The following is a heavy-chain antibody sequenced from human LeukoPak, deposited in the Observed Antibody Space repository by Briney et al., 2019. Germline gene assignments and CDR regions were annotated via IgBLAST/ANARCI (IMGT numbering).Heavy chain of an antibody. CDR2: ISAYNGNT. CDR3: ARGGGSYGSGNQNPHPYYYYYYGMDV. Sequence: ASVTVSCKASGYTFTSYGISWVRQAPGQGLEWMGWISAYNGNTHYAQKLQGRVTMTTDTSTSTAYMELRSLRSDATAVYYCARGGGSYGSGNQNPHPYYYYYYGMDVWGQGTTVTVSS. D-gene: IGHD3-10*01. CDR1: GYTFTSYG. J-gene: IGHJ6*02. V-gene: IGHV1-18*01.